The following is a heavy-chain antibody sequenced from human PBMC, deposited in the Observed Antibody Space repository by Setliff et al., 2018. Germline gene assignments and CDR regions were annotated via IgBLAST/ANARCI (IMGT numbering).Heavy chain of an antibody. CDR2: IIPLFGTA. Sequence: SVKVSCKASGGAFTSYAISWVRQAPGQGLEWMGRIIPLFGTANYAQKFQGRVTITADESTSTAYMEVSSLRSEDTAVYYCARDRNDNYESSGYYYAGGYMDVWGKGTTVTVSS. D-gene: IGHD3-22*01. V-gene: IGHV1-69*13. J-gene: IGHJ6*03. CDR1: GGAFTSYA. CDR3: ARDRNDNYESSGYYYAGGYMDV.